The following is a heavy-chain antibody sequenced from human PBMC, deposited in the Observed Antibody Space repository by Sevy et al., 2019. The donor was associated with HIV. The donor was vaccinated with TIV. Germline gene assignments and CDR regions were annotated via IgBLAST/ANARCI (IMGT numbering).Heavy chain of an antibody. CDR2: LGSGGDA. Sequence: GSLRLSCGASGFTFSSYDMHWVRQAAGKGLEWVSGLGSGGDAYYPGSVKGRFTISRENAKNSLYLQMNSLRAGDTAVYYCARSGGYSDYGMDVWGQGTTVTVSS. CDR1: GFTFSSYD. D-gene: IGHD5-12*01. CDR3: ARSGGYSDYGMDV. J-gene: IGHJ6*02. V-gene: IGHV3-13*01.